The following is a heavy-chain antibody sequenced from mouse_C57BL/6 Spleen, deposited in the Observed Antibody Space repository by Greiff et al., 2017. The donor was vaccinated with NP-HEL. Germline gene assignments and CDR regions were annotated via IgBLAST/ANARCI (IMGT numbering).Heavy chain of an antibody. Sequence: VQLKQSGPELVKPGDSVKISCKASGYSFTGYFMNWVMQSHGKSLEWIGRINPYNGDTFYNQKFKGKATLTVDKSSSTAHMELRSLTSEDSAVYYCARGDYGSSYVGYWGQGTTLTVSS. J-gene: IGHJ2*01. CDR2: INPYNGDT. D-gene: IGHD1-1*01. CDR1: GYSFTGYF. CDR3: ARGDYGSSYVGY. V-gene: IGHV1-20*01.